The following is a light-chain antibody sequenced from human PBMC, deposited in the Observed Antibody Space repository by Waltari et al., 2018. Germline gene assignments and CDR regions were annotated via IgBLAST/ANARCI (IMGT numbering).Light chain of an antibody. J-gene: IGKJ2*01. CDR3: QQSYTTPMYT. V-gene: IGKV1-39*01. CDR1: QTIRNY. Sequence: DIQMTQSPSSLSASVGDRVTITCRASQTIRNYLNWYQETPGKAPKLLIHAASNLESGVPSRFNGSGSGTDFTLTISGLQVEDFAAYYCQQSYTTPMYTFGQGTKLEIK. CDR2: AAS.